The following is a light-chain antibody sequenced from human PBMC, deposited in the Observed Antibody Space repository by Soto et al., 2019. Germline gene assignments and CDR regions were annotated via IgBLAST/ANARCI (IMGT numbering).Light chain of an antibody. CDR3: SSYTSSSTLA. Sequence: QSALTQPASVSGSPGQSITISCTGTTNDVGGYNYVSWYQQHPGKAPKLMIYDVRNRPSGVSNRFSGSKSGNTASLTISGLQAEDEADYFCSSYTSSSTLAFGGGTQLTVL. CDR2: DVR. CDR1: TNDVGGYNY. J-gene: IGLJ2*01. V-gene: IGLV2-14*01.